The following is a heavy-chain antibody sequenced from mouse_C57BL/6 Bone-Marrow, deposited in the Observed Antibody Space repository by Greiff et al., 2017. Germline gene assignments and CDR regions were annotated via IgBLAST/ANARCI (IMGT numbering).Heavy chain of an antibody. Sequence: VQLQQPGTELVKPGASVKLSCKASGYTFTSYWMHWVKQRPGQGLEWIGNINPSNGGTNYNEKFKSKATLTVDKSSSTAYMQLSSLTSEDSAVYYRARSAMITSCYFDYWGQGTTLTVSS. D-gene: IGHD2-4*01. CDR3: ARSAMITSCYFDY. CDR2: INPSNGGT. CDR1: GYTFTSYW. V-gene: IGHV1-53*01. J-gene: IGHJ2*01.